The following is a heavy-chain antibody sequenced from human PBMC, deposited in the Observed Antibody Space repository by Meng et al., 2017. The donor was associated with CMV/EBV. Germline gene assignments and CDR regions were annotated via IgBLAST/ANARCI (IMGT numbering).Heavy chain of an antibody. CDR1: GGSISSYY. J-gene: IGHJ6*02. CDR3: ARRIAAAGFYYGMDV. Sequence: GSLRLSCTVSGGSISSYYWSWIRQPPGKELEWIGYIYYSGSTNYNPSLKSRVTISVDTSKNQFSLKLSSVTAADTAVYYCARRIAAAGFYYGMDVWGQGTTVTVSS. D-gene: IGHD6-13*01. V-gene: IGHV4-59*01. CDR2: IYYSGST.